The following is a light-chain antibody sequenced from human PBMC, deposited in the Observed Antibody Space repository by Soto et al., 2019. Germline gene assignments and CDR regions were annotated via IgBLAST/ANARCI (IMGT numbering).Light chain of an antibody. CDR2: DAS. CDR1: QSVSTY. CDR3: QQRGNWPPYT. V-gene: IGKV3-11*01. Sequence: EIVLTQSPATLSLSPGERATLSCRASQSVSTYLAWYQQKPGQAPRLLIYDASKRAPGIPARFSGGGPGSDFTPTNSSLEPEDVAVYYCQQRGNWPPYTFGQGTKLEIK. J-gene: IGKJ2*01.